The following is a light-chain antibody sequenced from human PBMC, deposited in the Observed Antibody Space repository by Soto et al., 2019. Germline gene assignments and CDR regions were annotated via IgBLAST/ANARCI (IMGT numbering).Light chain of an antibody. J-gene: IGKJ4*01. Sequence: DILLTQSPATLSLSPGERATLSCRASQSVSSYLAWYQQKPGQAPRLLIYDASNRATGIPARFGGSGSGTDFTPPISSLEPEDFAVYYCQQRTNWPLTFGGGTKVDIK. CDR1: QSVSSY. CDR2: DAS. V-gene: IGKV3-11*01. CDR3: QQRTNWPLT.